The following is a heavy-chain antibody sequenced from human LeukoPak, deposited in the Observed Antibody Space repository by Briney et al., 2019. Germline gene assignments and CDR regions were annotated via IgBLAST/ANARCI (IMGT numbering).Heavy chain of an antibody. D-gene: IGHD6-13*01. V-gene: IGHV1-8*01. Sequence: GASVKVSCKASGYTFTSYDINWVRQATGQGLEWMGWMNPNSGNTGYAQKFQERVTITRDMSTSTAFMELSSLRSEDTAVYYCAAHAGDSSSWYRLAFDIWGQGTMVTVSS. CDR1: GYTFTSYD. CDR3: AAHAGDSSSWYRLAFDI. CDR2: MNPNSGNT. J-gene: IGHJ3*02.